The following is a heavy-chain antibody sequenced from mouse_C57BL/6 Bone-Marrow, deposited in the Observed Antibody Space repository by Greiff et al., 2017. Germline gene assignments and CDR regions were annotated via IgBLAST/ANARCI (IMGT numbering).Heavy chain of an antibody. J-gene: IGHJ3*01. CDR2: ILPSIGRP. D-gene: IGHD4-1*01. Sequence: QVQLQQSGSELRSPGSSVTLSCKDFDSEVFPIAYMSWVRQKPGHGFEWIGGILPSIGRPIYGEKFEDNATLDADTLSNTAYLELNSLTAEYSAIDYCARALNWDPFAYWGQGTLVTVAA. V-gene: IGHV15-2*01. CDR1: DSEVFPIAY. CDR3: ARALNWDPFAY.